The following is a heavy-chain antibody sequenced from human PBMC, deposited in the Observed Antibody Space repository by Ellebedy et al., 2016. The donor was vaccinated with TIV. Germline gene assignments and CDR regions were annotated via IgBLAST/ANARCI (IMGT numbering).Heavy chain of an antibody. J-gene: IGHJ3*02. V-gene: IGHV4-39*07. CDR1: GGSISSSSYY. Sequence: SETLSLXXTVSGGSISSSSYYWGWIRQPPGKGLEWIGSIYYSGSTNYNPSLKSRVTISVDTSQNQFSLKRSSVTAAYTAVYDCARDTGRWLPRLNRQNAFDIWGQGTMVTFSS. D-gene: IGHD5-24*01. CDR3: ARDTGRWLPRLNRQNAFDI. CDR2: IYYSGST.